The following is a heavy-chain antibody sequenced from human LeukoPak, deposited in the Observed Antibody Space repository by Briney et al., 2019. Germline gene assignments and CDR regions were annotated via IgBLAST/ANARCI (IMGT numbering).Heavy chain of an antibody. CDR3: ARVDYDSSGYLDY. CDR1: GFTFSSYA. D-gene: IGHD3-22*01. CDR2: ISYDGSNK. J-gene: IGHJ4*02. V-gene: IGHV3-30-3*01. Sequence: PGRSLRLSCAASGFTFSSYALHWVRQAPGKGLEWVAVISYDGSNKYYADSVKGRFTISRDNSKNTLYLQMNSLRAEDTAVYYCARVDYDSSGYLDYWGQGTLVTVSS.